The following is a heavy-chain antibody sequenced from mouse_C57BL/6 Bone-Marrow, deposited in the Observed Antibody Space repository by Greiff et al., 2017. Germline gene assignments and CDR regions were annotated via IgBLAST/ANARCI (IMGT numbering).Heavy chain of an antibody. CDR2: IDPSDSYP. V-gene: IGHV1-69*01. CDR1: GYTFTSYW. D-gene: IGHD2-4*01. J-gene: IGHJ4*01. CDR3: ARDDYLYYYAMDY. Sequence: QVQLQQPGAELVMPGASVKLSCKASGYTFTSYWMHWVKQRPGQGLEWIGEIDPSDSYPNYNQKFKGKSTLTVDKSSSTAYMQLSSLTSEDSAVYYCARDDYLYYYAMDYWGQGTSVTVSS.